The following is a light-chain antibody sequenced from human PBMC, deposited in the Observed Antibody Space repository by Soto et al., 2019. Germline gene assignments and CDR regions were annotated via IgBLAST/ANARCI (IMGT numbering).Light chain of an antibody. Sequence: PGERAPLSYRASQSVSSNYLAWYQQTPGQTPKVLIYRASTRATGIPDRFSGSGSGTDFTLTISRLEAEDFAVYYCQQYGSSPLTFGGGTKVDIK. CDR2: RAS. CDR1: QSVSSNY. CDR3: QQYGSSPLT. V-gene: IGKV3-20*01. J-gene: IGKJ4*01.